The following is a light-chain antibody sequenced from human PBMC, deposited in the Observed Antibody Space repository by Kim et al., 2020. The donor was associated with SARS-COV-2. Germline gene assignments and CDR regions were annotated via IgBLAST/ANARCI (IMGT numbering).Light chain of an antibody. CDR1: QSVLYSSNNKNY. CDR3: QQYYSTPPT. J-gene: IGKJ4*01. CDR2: WAS. V-gene: IGKV4-1*01. Sequence: ATINCKSSQSVLYSSNNKNYLAWYQQKPGQPPKLLIYWASTRESGVPDRFSGSGSGTDFTLTISSLQAKDVAVYYCQQYYSTPPTFGGGTKVDIK.